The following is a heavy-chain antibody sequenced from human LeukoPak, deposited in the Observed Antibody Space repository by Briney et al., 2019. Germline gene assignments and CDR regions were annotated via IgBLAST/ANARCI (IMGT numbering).Heavy chain of an antibody. CDR2: INHSGST. V-gene: IGHV4-34*01. D-gene: IGHD6-13*01. J-gene: IGHJ5*02. CDR3: ARGRGIASWFDP. Sequence: SETLSLTCAVYGGSFSGYYWSWIRQPPGKGLEWIGEINHSGSTNYNPSLKSRFTISVDTSKNQFSLKLSSVTAADTAVYYCARGRGIASWFDPWGQGTLVTVSS. CDR1: GGSFSGYY.